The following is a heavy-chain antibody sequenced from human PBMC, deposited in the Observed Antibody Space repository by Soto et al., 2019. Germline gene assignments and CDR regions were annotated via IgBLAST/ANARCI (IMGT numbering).Heavy chain of an antibody. D-gene: IGHD2-15*01. CDR3: VKDLYSVSPPTH. CDR1: GFSFISNG. CDR2: ISGSGDST. Sequence: EVQLLESGGGLEQPGGALRLSCAASGFSFISNGMSWVRQTPGKGLEWVSAISGSGDSTYYADSVKGRFTISRDNSKTALYMQLTRLRAEDTAVYYCVKDLYSVSPPTHWGQGTLVTVSS. J-gene: IGHJ4*02. V-gene: IGHV3-23*01.